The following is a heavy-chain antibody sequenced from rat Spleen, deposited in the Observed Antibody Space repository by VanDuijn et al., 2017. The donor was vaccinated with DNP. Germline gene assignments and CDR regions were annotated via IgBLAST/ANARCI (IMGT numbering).Heavy chain of an antibody. Sequence: EVQLVESGGGLVQPGRSMKLSCAASGFTFSSFPMAWVRQVPTKGLEWVAAISISDDDTYYRDSVKGRFTISRDNAKTTLYLQMDSLRSEDTATYYCATFEGRDAWGQGTSVTVSS. J-gene: IGHJ4*01. CDR3: ATFEGRDA. D-gene: IGHD1-11*01. CDR2: ISISDDDT. V-gene: IGHV5-46*01. CDR1: GFTFSSFP.